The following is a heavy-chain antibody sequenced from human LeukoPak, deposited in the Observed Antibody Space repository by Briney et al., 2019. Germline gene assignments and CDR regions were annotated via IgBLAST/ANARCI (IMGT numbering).Heavy chain of an antibody. CDR1: GGSISSYY. CDR3: ARISNSGWFFDF. D-gene: IGHD6-19*01. J-gene: IGHJ4*02. V-gene: IGHV4-59*08. CDR2: IYYTGST. Sequence: SETLSLTCAVSGGSISSYYWSWIRQPPGKGLEWIGYIYYTGSTNYSPSLKSRVTISVDKPKNQFSLKVTSMSAADTAVYYCARISNSGWFFDFWGQGTLVTVSS.